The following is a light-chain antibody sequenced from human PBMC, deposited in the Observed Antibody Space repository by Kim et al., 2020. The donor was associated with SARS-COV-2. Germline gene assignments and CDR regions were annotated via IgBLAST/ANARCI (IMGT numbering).Light chain of an antibody. CDR1: SLRGYY. Sequence: LVQTVTITCQGDSLRGYYASWFRQKSGQAPILVIYGDKNRPSGIPDRFSGSGSGNTASLTITGAQAEDEADYYCNSRDSSGNHVLFGGGTKLTVL. V-gene: IGLV3-19*01. J-gene: IGLJ3*02. CDR3: NSRDSSGNHVL. CDR2: GDK.